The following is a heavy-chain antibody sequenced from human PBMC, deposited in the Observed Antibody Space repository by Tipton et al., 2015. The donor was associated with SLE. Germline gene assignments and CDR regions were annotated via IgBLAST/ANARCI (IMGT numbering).Heavy chain of an antibody. J-gene: IGHJ4*02. CDR3: VRLELPATKADY. V-gene: IGHV4-38-2*02. Sequence: TLSLTCTVSGFSFSSYYGGWIRQPPGKGLEWLGTIYHSGTTYYNPSLKSRLTLSIDTSKNQFSLKLSSVTAADTAVYYCVRLELPATKADYWGPGTLVTVSS. D-gene: IGHD5-24*01. CDR2: IYHSGTT. CDR1: GFSFSSYY.